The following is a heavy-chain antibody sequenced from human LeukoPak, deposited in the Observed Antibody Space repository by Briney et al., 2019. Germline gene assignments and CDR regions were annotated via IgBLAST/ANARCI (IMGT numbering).Heavy chain of an antibody. CDR2: ISSSGSTI. J-gene: IGHJ4*02. CDR1: GFTFSSYE. Sequence: GGSLRLSCAASGFTFSSYEMNWVRQAPGKGLEWVSYISSSGSTIYYADSVKGRFTISRDNAKNSLYLQMNSLRAEDMALYYCAKDIMGYSSSWFDYWGQGTLVTVSS. D-gene: IGHD6-13*01. CDR3: AKDIMGYSSSWFDY. V-gene: IGHV3-48*03.